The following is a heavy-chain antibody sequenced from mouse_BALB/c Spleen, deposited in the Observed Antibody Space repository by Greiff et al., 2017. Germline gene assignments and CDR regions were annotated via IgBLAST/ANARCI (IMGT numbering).Heavy chain of an antibody. D-gene: IGHD1-1*01. V-gene: IGHV5-17*02. J-gene: IGHJ2*01. CDR2: ISSGSSTI. CDR1: GFTFSSFG. CDR3: ARGSSYFDY. Sequence: EVQLVESGGGLVQPGGSRKLSCAASGFTFSSFGMHWVRQAPEKGLEWVAYISSGSSTIYYADTVKGRFTISSDKPKNTLFLQMTSLRSEDTAMYDCARGSSYFDYWGQGTTLTVSA.